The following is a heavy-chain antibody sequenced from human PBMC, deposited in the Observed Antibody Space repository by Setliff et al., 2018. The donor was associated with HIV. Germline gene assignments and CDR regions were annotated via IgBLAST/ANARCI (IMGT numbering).Heavy chain of an antibody. CDR3: ARQTYYYDNSGHNWFDP. Sequence: SETLSLTCTVSGGSISSYYWSWIRQPPGKGLEWIGYINTSGTTNYNPSLKSRVTISVDTSKNQFSLKLSSVTAADTAVYFCARQTYYYDNSGHNWFDPWGQGTLGTVSS. CDR1: GGSISSYY. CDR2: INTSGTT. V-gene: IGHV4-4*09. D-gene: IGHD3-22*01. J-gene: IGHJ5*02.